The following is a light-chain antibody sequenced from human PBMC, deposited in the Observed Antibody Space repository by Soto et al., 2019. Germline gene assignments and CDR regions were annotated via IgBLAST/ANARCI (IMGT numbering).Light chain of an antibody. V-gene: IGLV2-11*01. CDR1: SSDVGGYDY. CDR2: DVT. J-gene: IGLJ1*01. Sequence: QSALTQPRSVSGSPGQSVTISCTGTSSDVGGYDYVSWYQQHPGKAPKLLIYDVTKRLSGVPDRFSGSKSGNTASLTISGLQAEDEADYYCCSYAGSYTFDVFGTGTQLTVL. CDR3: CSYAGSYTFDV.